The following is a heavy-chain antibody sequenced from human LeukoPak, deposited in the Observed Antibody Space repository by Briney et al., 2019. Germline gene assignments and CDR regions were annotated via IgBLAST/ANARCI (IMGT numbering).Heavy chain of an antibody. D-gene: IGHD2-15*01. CDR1: GYTFTSYD. V-gene: IGHV1-8*01. CDR3: ARGLGYRSGGSCYSEWDNWFDP. CDR2: MNPNSGNT. Sequence: ASVKVSCKASGYTFTSYDINWVRQATGQGLEWMGWMNPNSGNTGYAQKFQGRVTMTRNTPISTAYMELSSLRSEDTAVYYCARGLGYRSGGSCYSEWDNWFDPWGQGTLVTVSS. J-gene: IGHJ5*02.